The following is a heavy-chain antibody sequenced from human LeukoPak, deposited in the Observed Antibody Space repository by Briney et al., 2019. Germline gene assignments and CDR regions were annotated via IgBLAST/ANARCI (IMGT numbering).Heavy chain of an antibody. V-gene: IGHV1-69*05. CDR2: IIPIFGTA. CDR1: GGTFSSYA. J-gene: IGHJ3*02. CDR3: ARENNGGYGDDAFDI. D-gene: IGHD4-17*01. Sequence: GASLKVSCKASGGTFSSYAISWVRQAPGQGLEWMGGIIPIFGTANYAQKCQGRVTTTTDESTSTAYMELSSLRSEDTDVYYCARENNGGYGDDAFDIWGQGTMVTVSS.